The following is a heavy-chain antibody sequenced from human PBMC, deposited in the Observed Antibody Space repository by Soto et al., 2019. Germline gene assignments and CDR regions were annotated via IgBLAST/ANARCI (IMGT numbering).Heavy chain of an antibody. CDR1: GFTFSSYA. Sequence: GGSLRLSCAASGFTFSSYAMSWVRQAPGKGLEWVSAISGSGGSTYYADSVKGRFTISRDNSKNTLYLQMNSLRAEDTAVYYCAKDTALLWFGESSRWAGYNWFDPWGQGTLVTVSS. J-gene: IGHJ5*02. V-gene: IGHV3-23*01. D-gene: IGHD3-10*01. CDR3: AKDTALLWFGESSRWAGYNWFDP. CDR2: ISGSGGST.